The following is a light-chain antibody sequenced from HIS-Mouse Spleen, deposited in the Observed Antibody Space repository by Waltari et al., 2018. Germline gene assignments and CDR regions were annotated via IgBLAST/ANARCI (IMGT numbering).Light chain of an antibody. J-gene: IGKJ4*01. Sequence: DIQMTQSPSSLSASVGDRVTITCQASQDISNYLNWYQQKPGKAPKHLIYDASNLETGVPSRFSGSGSGTDFTFTISSLQPEDIATYYCQQYDNLPLTFGGVTKVEIK. CDR3: QQYDNLPLT. CDR2: DAS. CDR1: QDISNY. V-gene: IGKV1-33*01.